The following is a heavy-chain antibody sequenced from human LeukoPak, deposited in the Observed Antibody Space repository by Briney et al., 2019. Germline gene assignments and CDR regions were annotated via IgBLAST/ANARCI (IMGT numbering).Heavy chain of an antibody. V-gene: IGHV3-23*01. J-gene: IGHJ4*02. Sequence: GGSLRLSCAASGFTFSSYAMSWVRQAPGKGLEWVSAISGSGGNTYYADSVKGRFTIPRDNSKNTLYLQMNSLRAADTAVYFCAKDVGNWNGNFDYWGQGTLVTVSS. CDR2: ISGSGGNT. D-gene: IGHD1-20*01. CDR3: AKDVGNWNGNFDY. CDR1: GFTFSSYA.